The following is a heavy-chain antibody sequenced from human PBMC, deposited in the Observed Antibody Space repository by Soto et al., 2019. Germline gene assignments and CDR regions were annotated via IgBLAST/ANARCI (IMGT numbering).Heavy chain of an antibody. Sequence: GASVKVSCKASGGTFSSYAISWVRQAPGQGLEWMGGIIPIFGTANYAQKFQGRVTITADKSTSTAYMELSSLRSEDTAVYYCARGNSSSWESYYYYGMDVWGQGTTVTVSS. CDR1: GGTFSSYA. CDR2: IIPIFGTA. J-gene: IGHJ6*02. V-gene: IGHV1-69*06. CDR3: ARGNSSSWESYYYYGMDV. D-gene: IGHD6-13*01.